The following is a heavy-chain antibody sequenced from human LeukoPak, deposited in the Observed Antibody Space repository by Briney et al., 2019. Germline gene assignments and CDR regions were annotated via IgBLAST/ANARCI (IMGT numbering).Heavy chain of an antibody. V-gene: IGHV3-66*01. Sequence: GGSLRLSCSVSGFTVSDNYMSWVRQAPGKGLEWVSVIYNGGSTYDAEAVKGRFTISRDNSKNTLYLQMNSLRAEDTAVYYCGRASGDYYYGMDVWGQGTTVTVSS. D-gene: IGHD3-10*01. CDR1: GFTVSDNY. J-gene: IGHJ6*02. CDR3: GRASGDYYYGMDV. CDR2: IYNGGST.